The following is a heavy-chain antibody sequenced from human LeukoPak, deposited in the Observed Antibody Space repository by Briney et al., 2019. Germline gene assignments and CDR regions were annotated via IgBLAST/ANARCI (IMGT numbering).Heavy chain of an antibody. D-gene: IGHD3-10*01. V-gene: IGHV3-11*05. Sequence: TGGPLRLSCAGSRFSFSDYYMSWIRQAPGKGLEWLAYISSSGSNTNYADSVKGRFTISRDNAKNSLYLQMNSLRAEDTAVYYCATGGGSGSNYYNGMDVWGQGTTLTVSS. J-gene: IGHJ6*02. CDR3: ATGGGSGSNYYNGMDV. CDR2: ISSSGSNT. CDR1: RFSFSDYY.